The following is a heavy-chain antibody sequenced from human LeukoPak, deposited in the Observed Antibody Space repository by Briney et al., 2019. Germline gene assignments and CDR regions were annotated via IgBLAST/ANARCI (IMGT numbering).Heavy chain of an antibody. Sequence: GGSLRLSCAASGFTFSSYSMNWVRQAPGKGLEWVSSISSSSSYIYYADSVKGRFTISRDNAKNSLYLQMNSLRAEDTVVYYGATQSGKPTQNYYMDVWGKGTTVTVSS. CDR1: GFTFSSYS. CDR3: ATQSGKPTQNYYMDV. J-gene: IGHJ6*03. D-gene: IGHD1-14*01. V-gene: IGHV3-21*01. CDR2: ISSSSSYI.